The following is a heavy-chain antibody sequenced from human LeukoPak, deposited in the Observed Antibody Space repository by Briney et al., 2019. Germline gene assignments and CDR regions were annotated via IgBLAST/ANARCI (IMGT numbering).Heavy chain of an antibody. Sequence: SETLSLTCTVSGGSISSGSYYWSWIRQPAGEGLEWIGRIYTSGSTNYNPSLKSRVTISVDTSKNQFSLKLSSVTAADTAVYYCARGGSYPHFDYWAQGTLVTVSS. J-gene: IGHJ4*02. V-gene: IGHV4-61*02. CDR2: IYTSGST. CDR1: GGSISSGSYY. CDR3: ARGGSYPHFDY. D-gene: IGHD2-15*01.